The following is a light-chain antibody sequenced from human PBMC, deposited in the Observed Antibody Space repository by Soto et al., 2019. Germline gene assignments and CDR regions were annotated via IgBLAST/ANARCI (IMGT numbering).Light chain of an antibody. J-gene: IGLJ2*01. CDR2: DNF. CDR3: QSYDSGLSASV. V-gene: IGLV1-40*01. Sequence: QSVLTQPPSVSGAPGQRVAISCTGSSSNIGAGYDVHWYQHLPGTAPKLLIFDNFNRPSGVPDRFSGSKSGTSASLAITGLQAEDEADYYCQSYDSGLSASVFGGGTKLTVL. CDR1: SSNIGAGYD.